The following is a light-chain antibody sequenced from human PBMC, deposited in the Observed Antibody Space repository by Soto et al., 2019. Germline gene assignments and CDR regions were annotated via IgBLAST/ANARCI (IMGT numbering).Light chain of an antibody. J-gene: IGKJ1*01. CDR1: QSISNW. CDR2: EAS. CDR3: QQYDNYVWT. V-gene: IGKV1-5*01. Sequence: DIQMTQSPSTLSASVGDRVTITCRASQSISNWLAWYQQKPGKAPKVLIYEASNLESGVPSRFSGSGSGTEFTLTISSLQPDDFATYYCQQYDNYVWTFGQGTKVEIK.